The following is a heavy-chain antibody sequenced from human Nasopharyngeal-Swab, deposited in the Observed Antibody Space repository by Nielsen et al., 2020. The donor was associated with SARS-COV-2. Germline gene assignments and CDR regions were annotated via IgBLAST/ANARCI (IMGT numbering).Heavy chain of an antibody. CDR2: ISHSGTT. Sequence: SETLSLTCSVSGGSISSGDFYWDWIRQSPGKGLEWIASISHSGTTYYNPSLKRRVATSVDTSKNQFSLELTSVTAADTAVYYCAGHYGGYELNWFDPWGQGTLVTVSS. CDR3: AGHYGGYELNWFDP. D-gene: IGHD5-12*01. CDR1: GGSISSGDFY. V-gene: IGHV4-39*01. J-gene: IGHJ5*02.